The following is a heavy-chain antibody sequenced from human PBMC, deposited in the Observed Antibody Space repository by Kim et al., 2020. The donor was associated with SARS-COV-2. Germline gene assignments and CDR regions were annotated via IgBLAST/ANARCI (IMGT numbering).Heavy chain of an antibody. J-gene: IGHJ3*01. D-gene: IGHD4-4*01. CDR3: AKDSSSTYGGYAFDV. CDR1: GLTFTKYA. V-gene: IGHV3-23*01. Sequence: GGSLRLSCATSGLTFTKYAMSWVRQAPGKGLEWVSSMSGTGDIRYYADSVRGRFTVSRDNSKNTFHLQMDSLKAADTARYYCAKDSSSTYGGYAFDVWG. CDR2: MSGTGDIR.